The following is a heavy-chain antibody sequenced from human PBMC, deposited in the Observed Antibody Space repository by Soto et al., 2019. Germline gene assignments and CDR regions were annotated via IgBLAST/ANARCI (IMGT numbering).Heavy chain of an antibody. CDR2: ISYDGSNK. D-gene: IGHD3-3*01. J-gene: IGHJ6*03. V-gene: IGHV3-30*18. CDR3: AKDSLDFWSGQTTYYYSHYMDV. Sequence: WILQAPSKGLEWVAVISYDGSNKYYADSVKGRFTISRDNSKNTLYLQMNSLRAEDTAVYYCAKDSLDFWSGQTTYYYSHYMDVWGNGTTVTVS.